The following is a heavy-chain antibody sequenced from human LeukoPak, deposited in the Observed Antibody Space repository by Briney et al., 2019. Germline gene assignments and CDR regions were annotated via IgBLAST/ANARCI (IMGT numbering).Heavy chain of an antibody. D-gene: IGHD3-22*01. CDR1: GFSFSSYS. CDR2: MSSSGSTK. CDR3: ARSVYYADY. Sequence: GGSLRLSCAASGFSFSSYSMNWVRQAPGKGLEWVSFMSSSGSTKSYADSVKGRFTISRDNAKNSLYLQMNSLRDEDTAVYYCARSVYYADYWGQGTLVTVSS. V-gene: IGHV3-48*02. J-gene: IGHJ4*02.